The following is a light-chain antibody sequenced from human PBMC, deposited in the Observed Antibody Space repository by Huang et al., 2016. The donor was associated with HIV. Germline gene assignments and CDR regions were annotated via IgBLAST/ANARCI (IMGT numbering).Light chain of an antibody. CDR3: QQYNKRPRT. Sequence: EMVMTQSPDTLVVSPGERATLSCRASQGVSSNLAWYQRKPGQAPRLLIHGASTRVSGVPARFSGSGSETDFTLTIRSLQAEDSAVYYCQQYNKRPRTFGQGTKLEIK. CDR2: GAS. CDR1: QGVSSN. J-gene: IGKJ2*01. V-gene: IGKV3-15*01.